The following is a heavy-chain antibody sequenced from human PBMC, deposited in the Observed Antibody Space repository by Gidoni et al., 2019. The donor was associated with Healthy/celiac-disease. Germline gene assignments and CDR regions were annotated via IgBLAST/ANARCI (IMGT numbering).Heavy chain of an antibody. D-gene: IGHD4-17*01. Sequence: EVQLVQSGAEVKKPGESLKISCKGSGYSFTSYGIGWVRQMPGKGLEWMGIIYPGDSDTRYSPSFQGQVTISADKSISTAYLQWSSLKASDTAMYYCARHRRYGDYTRGMDVWGQGTTVTVSS. CDR2: IYPGDSDT. J-gene: IGHJ6*02. CDR3: ARHRRYGDYTRGMDV. CDR1: GYSFTSYG. V-gene: IGHV5-51*01.